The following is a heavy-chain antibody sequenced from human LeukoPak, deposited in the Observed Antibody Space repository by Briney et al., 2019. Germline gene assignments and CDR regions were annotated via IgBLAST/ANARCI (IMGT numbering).Heavy chain of an antibody. D-gene: IGHD2-15*01. CDR1: GYTFTSYY. CDR3: ARGEPYCSGGSCHPYYMDV. CDR2: INPSGGST. V-gene: IGHV1-46*01. Sequence: GASVKVSCKASGYTFTSYYMHWVRQAPGQGHEWMGIINPSGGSTSYAQKFQGRVPMTRDMSTSTVYMELISLRSEDTAVYYCARGEPYCSGGSCHPYYMDVWGDGTTVTVSS. J-gene: IGHJ6*03.